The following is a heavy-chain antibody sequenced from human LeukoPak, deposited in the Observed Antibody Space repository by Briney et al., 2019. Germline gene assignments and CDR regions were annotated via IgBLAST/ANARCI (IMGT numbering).Heavy chain of an antibody. CDR3: ARDRGYSYGLDY. CDR2: ISYDGSNK. J-gene: IGHJ4*02. D-gene: IGHD5-18*01. Sequence: PGGSLRLSCAASGFTFSSYAMHWVRQAPGKGLEWVAVISYDGSNKYYADSVKGRFTISRDNSKNTLYLQMNSLRAEDTAVYYCARDRGYSYGLDYWGQGTQVTVSS. CDR1: GFTFSSYA. V-gene: IGHV3-30*04.